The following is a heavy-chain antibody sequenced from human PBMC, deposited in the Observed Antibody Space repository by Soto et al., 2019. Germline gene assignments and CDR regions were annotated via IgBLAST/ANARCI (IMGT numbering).Heavy chain of an antibody. V-gene: IGHV3-30-3*01. J-gene: IGHJ6*02. CDR3: ARGDIVLMVYAARDYYYGMDV. Sequence: GGSLRLSCAASGFTFSSYAIHWGRQAPGKGLEWVAVISYDGSNKYYADSVKGRFTISRDNSKNTLYLQMNSLRAEDTAVYYCARGDIVLMVYAARDYYYGMDVWGQGTTVTVSS. CDR2: ISYDGSNK. CDR1: GFTFSSYA. D-gene: IGHD2-8*01.